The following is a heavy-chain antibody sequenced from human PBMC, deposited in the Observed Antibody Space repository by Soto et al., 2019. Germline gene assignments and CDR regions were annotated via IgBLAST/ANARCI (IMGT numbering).Heavy chain of an antibody. CDR2: ISYDGSNK. D-gene: IGHD3-9*01. Sequence: PGGSLRLSCAASGFTFSSYAMHWVRQAPGKGLEWVAVISYDGSNKYYADSVKGRFTISRDNSKNSLYLQMNSLRAEDTAVYYCARGENDILTGYLNWFDPWGQGTLVTVSS. CDR1: GFTFSSYA. V-gene: IGHV3-30-3*01. CDR3: ARGENDILTGYLNWFDP. J-gene: IGHJ5*02.